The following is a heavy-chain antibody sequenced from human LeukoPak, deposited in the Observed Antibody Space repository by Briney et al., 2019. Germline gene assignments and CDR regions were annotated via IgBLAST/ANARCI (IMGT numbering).Heavy chain of an antibody. CDR3: ARTRSGYSTLGY. D-gene: IGHD1-26*01. CDR2: VFYTGST. V-gene: IGHV4-59*01. Sequence: SETLSLTCTVSGDSISPYYWSWIQQPPGGGLEWIGYVFYTGSTNYNPSLKSRVTISVDTSRNQFSLKLTSVTAADTAVYYCARTRSGYSTLGYWGQGTLVTVSS. CDR1: GDSISPYY. J-gene: IGHJ4*02.